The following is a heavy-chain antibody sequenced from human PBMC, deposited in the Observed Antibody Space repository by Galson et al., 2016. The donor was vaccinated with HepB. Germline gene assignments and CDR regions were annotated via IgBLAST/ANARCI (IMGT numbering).Heavy chain of an antibody. CDR3: ARDAKDHYILGDYGDHFDY. CDR1: GFSFSNYA. CDR2: VSSDGNTH. J-gene: IGHJ4*01. D-gene: IGHD4-17*01. V-gene: IGHV3-30*03. Sequence: SLRLSCAASGFSFSNYALHWVRQAPGKGLEWVAVVSSDGNTHFYGDAVKGRFTISRDNSKNTLFLQMNGLRPDNTAVYYCARDAKDHYILGDYGDHFDYWGHGALVTVSS.